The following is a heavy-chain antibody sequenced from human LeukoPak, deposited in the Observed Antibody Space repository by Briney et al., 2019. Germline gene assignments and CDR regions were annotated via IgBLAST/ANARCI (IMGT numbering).Heavy chain of an antibody. D-gene: IGHD4-17*01. CDR2: ITYSGST. CDR1: GGSISNYY. Sequence: SETLSLTCTVSGGSISNYYWSWIRQPPGKGLEWIGYITYSGSTNYNPSLKSRVAISVDTSKNQFSLKLSSVTAADTAVYYCAKSDYASGDYNVGYWGQGTLVTVSS. CDR3: AKSDYASGDYNVGY. J-gene: IGHJ4*02. V-gene: IGHV4-59*01.